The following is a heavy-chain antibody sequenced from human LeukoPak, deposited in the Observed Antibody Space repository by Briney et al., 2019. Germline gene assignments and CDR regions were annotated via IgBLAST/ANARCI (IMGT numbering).Heavy chain of an antibody. Sequence: SETLSLTCTVSGGSISSSNNYWGWIRQPPGKGLEWIGYIYYSGSTSYNLSLKSRLTIYVDTSKNQFSLKLSSVTAADTAVYYCARGLWRGSYRYTEGTRRWFDPWGQGTLVTVSS. J-gene: IGHJ5*02. CDR3: ARGLWRGSYRYTEGTRRWFDP. V-gene: IGHV4-39*01. CDR2: IYYSGST. CDR1: GGSISSSNNY. D-gene: IGHD3-16*02.